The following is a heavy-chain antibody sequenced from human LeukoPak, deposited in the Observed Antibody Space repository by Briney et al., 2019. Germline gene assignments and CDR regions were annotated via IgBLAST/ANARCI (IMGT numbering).Heavy chain of an antibody. J-gene: IGHJ4*02. Sequence: GGSLRLSCAASGFTFSNYDMHWVRQAAEKGLEWVSAIGPAGDTYYPGSVKGRFTISRENAKKSLYLQMNSLRAEDTAVYYCAKDLHYGSADYWGQGTLVTVSS. D-gene: IGHD3-10*01. CDR3: AKDLHYGSADY. CDR2: IGPAGDT. V-gene: IGHV3-13*01. CDR1: GFTFSNYD.